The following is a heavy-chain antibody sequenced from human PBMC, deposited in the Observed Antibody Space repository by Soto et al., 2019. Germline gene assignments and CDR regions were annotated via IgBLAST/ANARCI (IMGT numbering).Heavy chain of an antibody. CDR2: IYYSGST. CDR1: GGSISSSSYY. J-gene: IGHJ6*03. V-gene: IGHV4-39*01. Sequence: PSETLSLTCTVSGGSISSSSYYWGWIRQPPGKGLEWIGSIYYSGSTYCNPSLKSRVTISVDTSKNQFSLKLSSVTAADTAVYYCARHYGDYYYYYMDVWGKGTTVTVSS. D-gene: IGHD4-17*01. CDR3: ARHYGDYYYYYMDV.